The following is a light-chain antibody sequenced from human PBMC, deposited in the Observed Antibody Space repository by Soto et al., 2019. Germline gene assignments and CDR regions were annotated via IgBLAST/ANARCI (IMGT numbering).Light chain of an antibody. CDR3: CSYAGSYAWV. V-gene: IGLV2-11*01. CDR1: SSDVGGYNY. Sequence: ALTQPRSVSGSPGQSVTISCTGTSSDVGGYNYVSWYQQHPGKAPKLMIYDVSKRPSGVPDRFSGSKSGNTASLTISGLQAEDEADYYCCSYAGSYAWVFGGGTKLTVL. J-gene: IGLJ3*02. CDR2: DVS.